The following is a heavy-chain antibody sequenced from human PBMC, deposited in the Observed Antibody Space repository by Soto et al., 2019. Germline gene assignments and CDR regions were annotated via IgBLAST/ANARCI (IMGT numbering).Heavy chain of an antibody. V-gene: IGHV1-18*01. D-gene: IGHD2-15*01. Sequence: QVQLVQSGAEVKKPGASVKVSCKASGYTFTSYGISWVRQAPGQGLEWMGWISAYNGNTNYAQKLQGRVTMTTDTSTSTAYMELRSLRPDDTAVYYCATYGGGYCSGGSCSSFDYWGQGTLVTVSS. CDR3: ATYGGGYCSGGSCSSFDY. CDR2: ISAYNGNT. J-gene: IGHJ4*02. CDR1: GYTFTSYG.